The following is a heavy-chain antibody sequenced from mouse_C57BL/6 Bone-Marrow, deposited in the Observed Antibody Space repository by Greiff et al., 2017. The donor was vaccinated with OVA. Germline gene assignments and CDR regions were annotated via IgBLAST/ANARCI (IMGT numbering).Heavy chain of an antibody. CDR1: GFTFSDYG. J-gene: IGHJ1*03. D-gene: IGHD1-1*01. CDR2: ISSGSSTI. V-gene: IGHV5-17*01. CDR3: AGRRDYYGSSYGWYFDV. Sequence: EVHLVESGGGLVKPGGSLKLSCAASGFTFSDYGMHWVRQAPEKGLEWVAYISSGSSTIYYADTVKGRFTISRDNAKNTLFLQMTSLRSEDTAMYYCAGRRDYYGSSYGWYFDVWGTGTTVTVSS.